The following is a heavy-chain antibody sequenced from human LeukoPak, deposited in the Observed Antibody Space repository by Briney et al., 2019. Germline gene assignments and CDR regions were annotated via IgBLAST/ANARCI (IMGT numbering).Heavy chain of an antibody. D-gene: IGHD3-10*01. V-gene: IGHV3-30*04. CDR3: VRARVRARSGAFDV. J-gene: IGHJ3*01. CDR2: ISYDETHK. Sequence: GRSLRLSCVGSGFTFRHYVMHWVRQAPGKGLEWVAVISYDETHKFYADSVKGRFTISRDNSSATLFLQMNSLRSEDAAVYYCVRARVRARSGAFDVWGHGTLVTVSS. CDR1: GFTFRHYV.